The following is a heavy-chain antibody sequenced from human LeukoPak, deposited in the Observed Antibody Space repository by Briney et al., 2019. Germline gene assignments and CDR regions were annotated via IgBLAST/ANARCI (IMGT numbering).Heavy chain of an antibody. CDR2: INPSGGST. J-gene: IGHJ4*02. D-gene: IGHD3-10*01. CDR3: ARVLVFRGVIRLGGADY. V-gene: IGHV1-46*01. Sequence: ASVKVSCKASGYTFTSYYMHWVRQAPGQGLERLGIINPSGGSTSYAQKFQGRVTMTRDTSTSTVYMELSSLRSEDTAVYYCARVLVFRGVIRLGGADYWGQGTLVTVSS. CDR1: GYTFTSYY.